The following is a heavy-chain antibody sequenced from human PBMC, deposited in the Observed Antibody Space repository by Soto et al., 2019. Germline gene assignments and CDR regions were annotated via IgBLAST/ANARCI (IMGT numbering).Heavy chain of an antibody. CDR3: AKIFGWGFLWFGELSTVDY. CDR1: GFTFSSYA. V-gene: IGHV3-23*01. Sequence: EVQVLESGGGLVQPGGSLRLSCATSGFTFSSYAMSWVRQAPGKGLEWVSAISDSGDRTYYTDSVKGRFTISRDNSMNTLSRQINRLRAEDTAVYYCAKIFGWGFLWFGELSTVDYWGQGTLVTVSS. D-gene: IGHD3-10*01. CDR2: ISDSGDRT. J-gene: IGHJ4*02.